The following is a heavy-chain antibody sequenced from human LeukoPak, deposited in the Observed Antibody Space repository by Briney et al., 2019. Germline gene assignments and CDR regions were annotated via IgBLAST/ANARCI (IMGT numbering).Heavy chain of an antibody. D-gene: IGHD1-1*01. CDR1: GFTFSSYS. J-gene: IGHJ4*02. V-gene: IGHV3-21*01. CDR2: ISSSSSYI. CDR3: ARSGYRLGSFDY. Sequence: GGSLRLSCAASGFTFSSYSMNWVRQAPGKGLEWVSSISSSSSYIYYADSVKGRFTISRDNAKNSLYLQMNSLRAEDTAVYYCARSGYRLGSFDYWGQGTLVTVSS.